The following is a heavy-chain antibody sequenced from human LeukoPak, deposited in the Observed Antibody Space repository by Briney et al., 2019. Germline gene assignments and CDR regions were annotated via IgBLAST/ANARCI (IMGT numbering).Heavy chain of an antibody. V-gene: IGHV3-23*01. CDR2: ISGSGGRT. Sequence: GGSLRLSCAASGFTFSSCAMSWVRQAPGKGLEWVSTISGSGGRTYYADSVKGWFTIARDNSKNTLYLQVNSLRAEDTAVYYCAKVDCSAGSCYSIDYWGQGTLVTVSS. J-gene: IGHJ4*02. CDR1: GFTFSSCA. CDR3: AKVDCSAGSCYSIDY. D-gene: IGHD2-15*01.